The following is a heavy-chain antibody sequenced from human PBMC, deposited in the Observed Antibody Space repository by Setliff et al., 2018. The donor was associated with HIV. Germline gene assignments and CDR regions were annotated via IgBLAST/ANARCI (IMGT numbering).Heavy chain of an antibody. CDR2: IYSSGST. Sequence: ETLSLPCTVSGGSISSYYWSWIRQPPGKGLEWLGHIYSSGSTNYNPSLKSRVTISVDTSKNQFSLKLYSVTAADTAVYYCARAYFGSGIYYWGQGTLVTVSS. D-gene: IGHD3-10*01. CDR1: GGSISSYY. V-gene: IGHV4-4*09. J-gene: IGHJ4*02. CDR3: ARAYFGSGIYY.